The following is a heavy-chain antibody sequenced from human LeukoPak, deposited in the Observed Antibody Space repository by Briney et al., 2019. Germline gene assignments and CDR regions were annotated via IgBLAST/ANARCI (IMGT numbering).Heavy chain of an antibody. V-gene: IGHV4-59*01. CDR2: IYYSGST. Sequence: SETLSLTCTVSGGSISSYYWSWIRQPPGKGLEWIGYIYYSGSTNYNPSLKSRVTISVDTPKNQFSLKLSSVTAADTAVYYCARASSGWLLGYFDYWGQGTLVTVSS. CDR1: GGSISSYY. D-gene: IGHD6-19*01. CDR3: ARASSGWLLGYFDY. J-gene: IGHJ4*02.